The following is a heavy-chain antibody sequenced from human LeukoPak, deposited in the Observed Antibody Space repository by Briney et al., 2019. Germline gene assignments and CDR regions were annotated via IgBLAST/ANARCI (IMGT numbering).Heavy chain of an antibody. CDR3: ARESCSSTSCYEYYYYYGMDV. CDR2: IYYSGST. CDR1: GGSVSSGSYY. D-gene: IGHD2-2*01. Sequence: PSETLSLTCTVSGGSVSSGSYYWSWIRQPPGTGLEWIGYIYYSGSTNYNPSLKSRVTISVDTSKNQFSLKLSSVTAADTAVYYCARESCSSTSCYEYYYYYGMDVWGQGTTVTVSS. V-gene: IGHV4-61*01. J-gene: IGHJ6*02.